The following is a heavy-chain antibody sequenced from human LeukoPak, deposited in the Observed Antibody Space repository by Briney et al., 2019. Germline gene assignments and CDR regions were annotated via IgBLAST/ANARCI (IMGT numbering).Heavy chain of an antibody. CDR3: ARVVAVTGTPVYYMDV. J-gene: IGHJ6*03. Sequence: ASVKVSCKASGYMFTGYYMHWVRQAPGQGLVWMVWINPNSGGTNYAQKFQGRVTMTRDTSISTAYMDLNRLRSDDTAVYYCARVVAVTGTPVYYMDVWGKGTTVTVSS. CDR1: GYMFTGYY. CDR2: INPNSGGT. V-gene: IGHV1-2*02. D-gene: IGHD6-19*01.